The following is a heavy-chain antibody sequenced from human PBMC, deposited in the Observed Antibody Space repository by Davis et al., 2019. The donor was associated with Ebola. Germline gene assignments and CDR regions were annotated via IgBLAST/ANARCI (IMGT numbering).Heavy chain of an antibody. CDR1: GGSISSYY. CDR3: ASYTGIVGATRGGTFDY. J-gene: IGHJ4*02. D-gene: IGHD1-26*01. Sequence: PSETLSLTCTVSGGSISSYYWSWIRHPPGKGLEWIGYIYYSGSTNYNPSLKSRVTISVDTSKNQFSLKLSSVTAADTAVYYCASYTGIVGATRGGTFDYWGQGTLVTVSS. V-gene: IGHV4-59*08. CDR2: IYYSGST.